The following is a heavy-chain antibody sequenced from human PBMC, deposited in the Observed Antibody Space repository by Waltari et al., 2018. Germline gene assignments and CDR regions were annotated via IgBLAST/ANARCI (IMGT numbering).Heavy chain of an antibody. V-gene: IGHV3-30-3*01. CDR3: ARESLYDSSGYSSYDFDY. CDR2: ISYDGSNK. Sequence: QVQLVESGGGVVQPGRSLRLSCAASGFTFSSYAMHWVRQAPGKGLEWVAVISYDGSNKYYADPVKGRFTISRDNSKNTLYLQMNSLRAEDTAVYYCARESLYDSSGYSSYDFDYWGQGTLVTVSS. D-gene: IGHD3-22*01. J-gene: IGHJ4*02. CDR1: GFTFSSYA.